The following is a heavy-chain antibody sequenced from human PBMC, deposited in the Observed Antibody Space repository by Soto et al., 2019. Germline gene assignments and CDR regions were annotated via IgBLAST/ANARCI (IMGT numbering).Heavy chain of an antibody. J-gene: IGHJ4*02. V-gene: IGHV3-30-3*01. CDR3: ARAKGYDDLWSGPFDY. CDR2: ISYDGSNK. Sequence: QVQLVESGGGVVQPGRSLRLSCAASGFTFSSYAMHWVRQAPGKGLEWVAVISYDGSNKYYADSVKGRFTISRDNSKNTLYLQMNSLRAEDTAVYYCARAKGYDDLWSGPFDYWGQGTLVTVSS. CDR1: GFTFSSYA. D-gene: IGHD3-3*01.